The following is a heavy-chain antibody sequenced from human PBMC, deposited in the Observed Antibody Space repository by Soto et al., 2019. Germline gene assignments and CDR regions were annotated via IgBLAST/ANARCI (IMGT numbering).Heavy chain of an antibody. V-gene: IGHV3-30*03. D-gene: IGHD6-13*01. CDR2: VSHDGRNT. CDR1: GFTFSDYA. J-gene: IGHJ4*02. CDR3: ATRARPSLVPSDFNY. Sequence: VQLVESGGGVVQPGRSLRLSCAASGFTFSDYAMHWVRQAPGKGLEWVAVVSHDGRNTHYADSVKGRFTISRDSSKNTVSLEMPSLRAEDTAVYYCATRARPSLVPSDFNYWGQGALVTVSS.